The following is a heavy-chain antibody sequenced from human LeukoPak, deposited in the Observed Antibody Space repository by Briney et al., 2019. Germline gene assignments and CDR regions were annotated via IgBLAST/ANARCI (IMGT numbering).Heavy chain of an antibody. CDR3: TRESRSWFGDTNWFDP. Sequence: PSETLSLTCSVSGGSINSGGSYWTWIRQHPVRGLEWIGYIDNSGITSHNPSLESRLTLSIDTSKNHFSLNLTSVTAADTAVYYCTRESRSWFGDTNWFDPWGQGTLVIVSS. J-gene: IGHJ5*02. CDR1: GGSINSGGSY. V-gene: IGHV4-31*03. CDR2: IDNSGIT. D-gene: IGHD3-10*01.